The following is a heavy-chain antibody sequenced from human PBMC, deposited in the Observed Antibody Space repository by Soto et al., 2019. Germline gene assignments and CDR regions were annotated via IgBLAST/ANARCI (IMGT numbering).Heavy chain of an antibody. Sequence: EVQLVESGGGLVQPGGSLKLSCAASGFTFSGSAMHWVRQASGKGLEWVGRIRSKANSYATAYAASVKGRFTISRDDSKNTAYLQMNSLKTEDTAVYYCTGTVVVAATPCIDYWGQGTLVTVSS. J-gene: IGHJ4*02. CDR3: TGTVVVAATPCIDY. CDR1: GFTFSGSA. D-gene: IGHD2-15*01. CDR2: IRSKANSYAT. V-gene: IGHV3-73*02.